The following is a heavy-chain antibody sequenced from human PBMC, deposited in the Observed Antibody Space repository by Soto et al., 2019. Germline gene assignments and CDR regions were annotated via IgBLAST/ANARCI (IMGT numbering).Heavy chain of an antibody. V-gene: IGHV1-2*02. CDR2: INPNSGGT. Sequence: ASVKVSCKASGYTFTGYYMHWVRQAPGQGLEWMGWINPNSGGTNYAQKFQGRVTMTRDTSISTAYMELSRLRSDGTAVYYCAREYQLLHSSSWYRPYYYGMDVWGQGTTVTVSS. CDR1: GYTFTGYY. J-gene: IGHJ6*02. D-gene: IGHD6-13*01. CDR3: AREYQLLHSSSWYRPYYYGMDV.